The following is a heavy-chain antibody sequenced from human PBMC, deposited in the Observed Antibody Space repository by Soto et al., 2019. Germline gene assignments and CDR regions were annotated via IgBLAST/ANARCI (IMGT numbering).Heavy chain of an antibody. D-gene: IGHD4-17*01. CDR3: AKTMTTVTTSFYYFDY. CDR1: GFTFSSYA. Sequence: GGSLRLSCAASGFTFSSYAMSWVRQAPGKGLEWVSAISGSGGSTYYADSVKGRFTISRDNSKNTLYLQMNSLRAEDTAVYYCAKTMTTVTTSFYYFDYWGQGTLVTVSS. J-gene: IGHJ4*02. V-gene: IGHV3-23*01. CDR2: ISGSGGST.